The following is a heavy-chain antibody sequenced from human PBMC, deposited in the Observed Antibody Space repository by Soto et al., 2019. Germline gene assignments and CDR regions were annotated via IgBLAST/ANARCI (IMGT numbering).Heavy chain of an antibody. CDR3: ARDPDYGDYWGYFFDS. CDR1: GYTFAAYY. Sequence: QVQLVQSGAEVKKPGDSVKVSCKTSGYTFAAYYIHWIRQAPGQGLEWMGWINPTSGGTVYAQNFQDRVTMTRDTSISTAYMELRRLNSDDTAVYYCARDPDYGDYWGYFFDSWGQGTPVTVSS. V-gene: IGHV1-2*02. CDR2: INPTSGGT. D-gene: IGHD4-17*01. J-gene: IGHJ4*02.